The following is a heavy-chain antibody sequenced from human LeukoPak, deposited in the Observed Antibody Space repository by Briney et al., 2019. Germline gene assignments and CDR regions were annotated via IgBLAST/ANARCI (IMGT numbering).Heavy chain of an antibody. V-gene: IGHV3-30-3*01. J-gene: IGHJ3*02. Sequence: GGSLRLSCAASGFTFSSYAMHWVRQAPGKGPEWVAVISYDGSNKYYADSVKGRFTISRDNSKNTLYLQMNSLRAEDTAVYYCAKAVGYDYGDYYAFDIWGQGTMVTVSS. D-gene: IGHD4-17*01. CDR2: ISYDGSNK. CDR3: AKAVGYDYGDYYAFDI. CDR1: GFTFSSYA.